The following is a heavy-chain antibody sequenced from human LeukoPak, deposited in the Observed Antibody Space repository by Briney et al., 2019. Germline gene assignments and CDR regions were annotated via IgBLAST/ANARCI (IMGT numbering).Heavy chain of an antibody. D-gene: IGHD5-12*01. CDR2: IIPIFGTA. CDR1: GGTFSSYA. J-gene: IGHJ4*02. V-gene: IGHV1-69*05. CDR3: ARSGIVARDFDY. Sequence: GASVKVSCKASGGTFSSYAISWVRQAPGQGLKWMGRIIPIFGTANYAQKFQGRVTITTDESTSTAYMELSSLRSEDTAVYYCARSGIVARDFDYWGQGTLVTVSS.